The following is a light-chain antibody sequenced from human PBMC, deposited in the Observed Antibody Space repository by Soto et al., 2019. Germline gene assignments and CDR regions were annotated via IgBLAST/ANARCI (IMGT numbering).Light chain of an antibody. CDR3: QKYGSSPNT. J-gene: IGKJ2*01. Sequence: ELVLTQSPGTLSLSPGERATLSCRASQSVSSSYLAWYQQKPGQAPRLLIYGASSSATAIPDRFSGSGSGTDFTLTISRLEPEDFAVYYCQKYGSSPNTFGQGTKLEIK. CDR2: GAS. CDR1: QSVSSSY. V-gene: IGKV3-20*01.